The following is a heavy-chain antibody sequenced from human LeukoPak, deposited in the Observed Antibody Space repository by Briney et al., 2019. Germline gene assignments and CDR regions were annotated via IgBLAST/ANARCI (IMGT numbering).Heavy chain of an antibody. CDR1: GCSISSYY. V-gene: IGHV4-59*12. CDR2: IYYSGST. CDR3: GRDSSDGPTFEV. Sequence: SETLSLTCTVSGCSISSYYWSWIRQPPGKGLEWIGYIYYSGSTNYNPSLKSRVTISVDTSKNQFSLKVSSVTAADTAVYYCGRDSSDGPTFEVWGQGTMVTVSS. J-gene: IGHJ3*01.